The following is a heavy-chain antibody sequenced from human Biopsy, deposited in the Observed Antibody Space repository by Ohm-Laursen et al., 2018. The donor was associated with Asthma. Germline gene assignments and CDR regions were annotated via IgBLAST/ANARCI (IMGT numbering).Heavy chain of an antibody. CDR1: GYTFIGCH. D-gene: IGHD3-10*01. J-gene: IGHJ5*02. Sequence: ASVRASCKASGYTFIGCHIHWMRQAPGHGLEWMGRINTNSGGTNYAQKFQGRVTMTRDTSISTAYMEVSRLRSDDTAVYYCARGQKSAGDRWFDPWGQGTLVTVSS. CDR2: INTNSGGT. CDR3: ARGQKSAGDRWFDP. V-gene: IGHV1-2*06.